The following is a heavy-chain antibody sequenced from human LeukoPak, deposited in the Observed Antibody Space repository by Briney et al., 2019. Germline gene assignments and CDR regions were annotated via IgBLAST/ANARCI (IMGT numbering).Heavy chain of an antibody. Sequence: GASVKVSCNASGFTFTSSAVQWVRQARGQRLEWIGWIVVGSGNTNYAQKFQERVTITRDMSTSTAYMELSSLRSEDTAVYYCAADRSGSYPRYWGQGTLVTVSS. CDR2: IVVGSGNT. CDR3: AADRSGSYPRY. J-gene: IGHJ4*02. V-gene: IGHV1-58*01. CDR1: GFTFTSSA. D-gene: IGHD1-26*01.